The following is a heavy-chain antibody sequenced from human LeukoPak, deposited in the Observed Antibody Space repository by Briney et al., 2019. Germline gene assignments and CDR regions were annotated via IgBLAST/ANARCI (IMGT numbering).Heavy chain of an antibody. Sequence: QAGGSLRLSCAASGFTFSSYAMSWVRQAPGKGLEWVSAISGSGGSTYYADSVKGRFTISRDNSKNTLYLQMNSLRAEDTAVYYCAGFETRGTGDFDHWGQGTLVTVSS. D-gene: IGHD3/OR15-3a*01. CDR1: GFTFSSYA. CDR3: AGFETRGTGDFDH. CDR2: ISGSGGST. V-gene: IGHV3-23*01. J-gene: IGHJ4*02.